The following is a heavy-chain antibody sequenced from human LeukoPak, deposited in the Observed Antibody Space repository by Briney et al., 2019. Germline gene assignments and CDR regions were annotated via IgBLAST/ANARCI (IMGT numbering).Heavy chain of an antibody. CDR2: ISAYNGNT. CDR3: ARALSPYIVVVPAAMPDFDY. J-gene: IGHJ4*02. CDR1: GGTFSSYA. Sequence: GSSVKVSCKASGGTFSSYAISWVRQAPGQGLEWMGWISAYNGNTNYAQKLQGRVTMTTDTSTSTAYMELRSLRSDDTAVYYCARALSPYIVVVPAAMPDFDYWGQGTLVTVSS. D-gene: IGHD2-2*01. V-gene: IGHV1-18*01.